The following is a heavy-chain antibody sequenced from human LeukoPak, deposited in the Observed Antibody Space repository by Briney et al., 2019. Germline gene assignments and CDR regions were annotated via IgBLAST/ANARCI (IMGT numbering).Heavy chain of an antibody. V-gene: IGHV4-30-4*01. CDR2: IYYSGST. J-gene: IGHJ4*02. CDR3: ARGRNEIEVVAATDFDY. CDR1: GGSISSGDYY. Sequence: SQTLSLTCTVSGGSISSGDYYWSWIRQPPGKGLEWIGYIYYSGSTNYNPSLKSRVTISVDTSKNQFSLKLSSVTAADTAVYYCARGRNEIEVVAATDFDYWGQGTLVTVSS. D-gene: IGHD2-15*01.